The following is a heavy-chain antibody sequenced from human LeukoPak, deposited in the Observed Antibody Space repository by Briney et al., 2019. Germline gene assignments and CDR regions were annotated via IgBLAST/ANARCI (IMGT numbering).Heavy chain of an antibody. CDR2: IKTDGTIT. V-gene: IGHV3-74*01. CDR1: GFTFSNHW. D-gene: IGHD3-16*01. J-gene: IGHJ4*02. CDR3: VTTWGDY. Sequence: GGSLRLSCAVSGFTFSNHWMYWVRQVPGKGLVCVSAIKTDGTITNYADSVKGRFTISRDNAKNTLYLQMNGLRAEHTAIYYCVTTWGDYWGQGTLVTVSS.